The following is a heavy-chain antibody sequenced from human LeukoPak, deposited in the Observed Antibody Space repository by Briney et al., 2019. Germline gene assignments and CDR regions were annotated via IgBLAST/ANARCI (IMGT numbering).Heavy chain of an antibody. CDR3: GYCSGGSCYFDF. D-gene: IGHD2-15*01. J-gene: IGHJ4*02. Sequence: ASVKVSCKASGYTFTAYHMHWVRQAPGQGLEWMGWINPNSGGTNYAQKFQGRVTMTRDTSISTAYMELSRLRSNDMAVYYCGYCSGGSCYFDFWGQGTLVSVSS. CDR2: INPNSGGT. CDR1: GYTFTAYH. V-gene: IGHV1-2*02.